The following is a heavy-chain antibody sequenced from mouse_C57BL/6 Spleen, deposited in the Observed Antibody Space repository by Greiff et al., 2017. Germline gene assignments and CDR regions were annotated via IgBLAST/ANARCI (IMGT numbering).Heavy chain of an antibody. CDR3: ASVDGYYAMDY. J-gene: IGHJ4*01. CDR1: GYTFTSYW. V-gene: IGHV1-64*01. D-gene: IGHD2-3*01. CDR2: IHPNSGST. Sequence: QVQLQQPGAELVKPGASVKLSCKASGYTFTSYWMHWVKQRPGQGLEWIGMIHPNSGSTNYNEKFKSKATLTVDKSSSTAYMQLSSLTSEDSAVYYCASVDGYYAMDYWGQGTSVTVSS.